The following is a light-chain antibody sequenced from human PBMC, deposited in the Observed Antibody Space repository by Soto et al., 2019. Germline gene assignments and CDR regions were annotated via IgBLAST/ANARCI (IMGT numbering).Light chain of an antibody. J-gene: IGLJ1*01. CDR2: EVT. V-gene: IGLV2-23*02. Sequence: QSVLTQPASVSGSPGQSITISCTGTSSDIGSYDLVSWYQQHPGTAPKLIIYEVTKRPSGVSTRFSGSKSDNTASLTISGLQAVDEADYYCCSFADFTYVFGTGTRSPS. CDR3: CSFADFTYV. CDR1: SSDIGSYDL.